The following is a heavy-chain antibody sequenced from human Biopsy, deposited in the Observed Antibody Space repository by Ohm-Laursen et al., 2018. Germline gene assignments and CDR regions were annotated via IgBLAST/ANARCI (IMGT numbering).Heavy chain of an antibody. V-gene: IGHV4-38-2*01. CDR1: GFSISSGFH. J-gene: IGHJ4*02. CDR3: ARMKGRGYFDY. CDR2: IYRTGTT. Sequence: GTLSLTCGVSGFSISSGFHWAWIRQPPGKGLERIGFIYRTGTTTYNPSFKSRVAMAVDTSKNQFSLTLNSVTAADTAVYYCARMKGRGYFDYWGQGTLVIVSS. D-gene: IGHD2-15*01.